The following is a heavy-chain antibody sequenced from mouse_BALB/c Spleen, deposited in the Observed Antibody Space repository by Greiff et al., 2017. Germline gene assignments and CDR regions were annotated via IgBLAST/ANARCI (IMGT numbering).Heavy chain of an antibody. Sequence: VQLQESGAELARPGASVKMSCKASGYTFTSYTMHWVKQRPGQGLEWIGYINPSSGYTNYNQKFKDKATLTADKSSSTAYMQLSSLTSEDSAVYYCARRDYGSAMDYWGQGTSVTVSS. J-gene: IGHJ4*01. CDR3: ARRDYGSAMDY. V-gene: IGHV1-4*01. CDR1: GYTFTSYT. CDR2: INPSSGYT. D-gene: IGHD2-4*01.